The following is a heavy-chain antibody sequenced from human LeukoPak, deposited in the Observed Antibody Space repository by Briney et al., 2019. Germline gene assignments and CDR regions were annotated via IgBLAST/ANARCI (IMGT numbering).Heavy chain of an antibody. CDR1: GGSISSYY. V-gene: IGHV4-59*01. CDR2: IYYSGST. Sequence: PSETLSLTCTVSGGSISSYYWSWIRQPPGKGLEWIGYIYYSGSTNYNPSLKSGVTISVDTSKNQFSLKLSSVTAADTAVYYCAGAVAGTLGYYYGMDVWGQGTTVTVSS. D-gene: IGHD6-19*01. J-gene: IGHJ6*02. CDR3: AGAVAGTLGYYYGMDV.